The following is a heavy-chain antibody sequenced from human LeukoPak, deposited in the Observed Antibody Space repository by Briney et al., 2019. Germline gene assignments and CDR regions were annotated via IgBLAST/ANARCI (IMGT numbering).Heavy chain of an antibody. D-gene: IGHD3-10*01. CDR3: ARHGWDYDPGTYYTFDP. V-gene: IGHV4-38-2*02. CDR1: GFTFCDYA. Sequence: GSLRLSCTASGFTFCDYAMSWFRQPPGKGVEWIGSISHSGSTYYNPSLKSRVTISVDTSKNQFSLRLTSVTAADTAMYHCARHGWDYDPGTYYTFDPWGQGTLVTVSS. J-gene: IGHJ5*02. CDR2: ISHSGST.